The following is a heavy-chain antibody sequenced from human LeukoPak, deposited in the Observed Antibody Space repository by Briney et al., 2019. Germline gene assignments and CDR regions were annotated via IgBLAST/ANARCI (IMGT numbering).Heavy chain of an antibody. CDR1: GFTFSDYY. CDR2: TSPSTDYR. V-gene: IGHV3-11*03. D-gene: IGHD3-16*01. J-gene: IGHJ6*02. CDR3: ARKCVNTRGEVGMDV. Sequence: GGSLRLSCVTSGFTFSDYYMSWIRQAPGKGLEWVAYTSPSTDYRSYAPSVRGRFTISRDNAKNSLSLEMNSLRAEDTAVYYCARKCVNTRGEVGMDVWGQGTTVTVSS.